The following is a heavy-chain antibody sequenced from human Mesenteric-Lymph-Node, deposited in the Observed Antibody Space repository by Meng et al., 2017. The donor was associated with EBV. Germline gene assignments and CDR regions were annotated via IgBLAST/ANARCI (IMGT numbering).Heavy chain of an antibody. Sequence: GSGPGLVNPSEYLSLTCNVSGYSVSSGNNYWSWIRQSPGRGLEWIGNIYFTGSTFYNPALKSRVTISGDTSKNQFSLKLTSVTAADTAVYYCAREGTTVTRWFDPWGPGTLVTVSS. CDR3: AREGTTVTRWFDP. CDR2: IYFTGST. CDR1: GYSVSSGNNY. V-gene: IGHV4-61*01. J-gene: IGHJ5*02. D-gene: IGHD4-11*01.